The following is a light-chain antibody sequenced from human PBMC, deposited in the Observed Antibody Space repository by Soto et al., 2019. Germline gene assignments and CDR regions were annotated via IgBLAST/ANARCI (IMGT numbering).Light chain of an antibody. J-gene: IGKJ1*01. V-gene: IGKV1-5*01. CDR3: QQHINYPCT. CDR2: DAS. Sequence: DIQMTQSPATLSASVGDRVTITCRASQSISTWLAWYQQKPGKAPKLLIYDASILESGVPSRFGGGGSGTEFTLTIISRLPAEFAIEYYQQHINYPCTFGQGIKVDIK. CDR1: QSISTW.